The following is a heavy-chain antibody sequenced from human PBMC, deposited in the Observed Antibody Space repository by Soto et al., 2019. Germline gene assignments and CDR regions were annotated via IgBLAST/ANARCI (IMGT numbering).Heavy chain of an antibody. D-gene: IGHD3-3*01. CDR1: GGSISSYY. CDR2: IYYSGST. J-gene: IGHJ4*02. V-gene: IGHV4-59*01. CDR3: ARTRRITIFGVAKSYFDY. Sequence: PSETLSLTCTVSGGSISSYYWSWIRQPPGKGLEWIGYIYYSGSTNYSPSLKSRVTISVDTSKNQFSLKLSSVTAAGTAVYYCARTRRITIFGVAKSYFDYWGQGTLVTVSS.